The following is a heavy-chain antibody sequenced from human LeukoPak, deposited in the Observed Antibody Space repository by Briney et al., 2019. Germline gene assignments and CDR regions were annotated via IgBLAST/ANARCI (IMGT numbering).Heavy chain of an antibody. D-gene: IGHD2-15*01. CDR1: GFTFSSYA. Sequence: GGSLRLSCAASGFTFSSYAMSWVRQAPGKGLEWVSVISGSGGSTYYADSVKGRFTISRDNSKNTLYLQMNSLRAEDTAVYYCAKDPSAGYCSGGSCYNYWGQGTLVTVSS. CDR2: ISGSGGST. J-gene: IGHJ4*02. V-gene: IGHV3-23*01. CDR3: AKDPSAGYCSGGSCYNY.